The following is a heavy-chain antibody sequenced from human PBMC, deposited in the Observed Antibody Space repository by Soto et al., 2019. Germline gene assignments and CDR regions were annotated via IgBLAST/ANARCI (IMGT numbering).Heavy chain of an antibody. V-gene: IGHV3-66*01. CDR2: IYSGGST. Sequence: GGSLRLSCAASGFTVSSNYMSWVRQAPGKGLEWVSVIYSGGSTYYADSVKGRFTISRDNSKNTLYLQMNSLRAEDTAVYYCASSLRRVGHDSPGIDYWGQGTLVTVSS. J-gene: IGHJ4*02. CDR1: GFTVSSNY. D-gene: IGHD5-12*01. CDR3: ASSLRRVGHDSPGIDY.